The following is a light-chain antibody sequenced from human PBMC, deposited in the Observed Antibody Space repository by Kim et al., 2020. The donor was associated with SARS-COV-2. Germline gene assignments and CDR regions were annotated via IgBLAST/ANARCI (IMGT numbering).Light chain of an antibody. Sequence: SSELTQDPAVSVALGQTVTITCQGHSLRTYFASWYQQKPGQAPLLVIYGRNDRPSGIPDRFSGSSSGNTASLTITGAQAEDEADYYCHSRDRSGSHLFATATKVTVL. CDR3: HSRDRSGSHL. V-gene: IGLV3-19*01. CDR1: SLRTYF. J-gene: IGLJ1*01. CDR2: GRN.